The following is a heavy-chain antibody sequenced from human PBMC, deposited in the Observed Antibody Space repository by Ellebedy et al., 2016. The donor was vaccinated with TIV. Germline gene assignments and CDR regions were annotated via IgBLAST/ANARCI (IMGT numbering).Heavy chain of an antibody. D-gene: IGHD5-18*01. CDR1: GYTFTTYH. CDR2: INPSGGST. V-gene: IGHV1-46*01. J-gene: IGHJ4*02. Sequence: ASVKVSCKASGYTFTTYHMHWVRQAPGQGPEWMGIINPSGGSTSYAQKFQGRVTMTRDTSTSTVYTELSSLRSEDTAVYYCARGVSYGLEYWGQGTLVTVSS. CDR3: ARGVSYGLEY.